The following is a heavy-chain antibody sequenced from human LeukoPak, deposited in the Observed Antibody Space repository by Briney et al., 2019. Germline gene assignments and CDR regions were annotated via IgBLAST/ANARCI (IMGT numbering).Heavy chain of an antibody. J-gene: IGHJ4*02. CDR1: GGSFSGYY. CDR2: NNHSGST. V-gene: IGHV4-34*01. Sequence: PSETLSLTCAVYGGSFSGYYWSWIRQPPGMGLEWIGENNHSGSTNYNPSLKSRVNISVDTSKNQFSLKLSSVTAADTAVYYCAREETYYYGSGSPSLYWGQGTLVTVSS. D-gene: IGHD3-10*01. CDR3: AREETYYYGSGSPSLY.